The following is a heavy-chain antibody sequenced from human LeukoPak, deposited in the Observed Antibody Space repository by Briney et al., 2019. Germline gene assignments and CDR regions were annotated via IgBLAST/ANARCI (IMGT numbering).Heavy chain of an antibody. CDR2: ISDSGGST. CDR1: GFTSISYA. D-gene: IGHD6-13*01. CDR3: AKNQAGYSSSWYTGYKDHCPRTGYSLDY. V-gene: IGHV3-23*01. Sequence: GGSLRLSCAASGFTSISYAMTSVRQAPGKGLEWVSTISDSGGSTYYADSVKGRFTISRDNSKNTLYVQMNSLRAEDTAVYYCAKNQAGYSSSWYTGYKDHCPRTGYSLDYRGQGTLVTVSS. J-gene: IGHJ4*02.